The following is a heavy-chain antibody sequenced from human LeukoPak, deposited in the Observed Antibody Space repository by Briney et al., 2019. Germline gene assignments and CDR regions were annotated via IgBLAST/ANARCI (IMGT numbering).Heavy chain of an antibody. CDR2: VSPSGGRT. V-gene: IGHV3-23*01. Sequence: GGSLRLSCGASGFTFSSYGMSWVRQSPGRGLEWVAGVSPSGGRTLYADSVEGRFTISRDNSNDIVYLQLSSLRAEDSALYYCAKVRGVYCSSPACYYYDSWGQGTPVTVSS. CDR1: GFTFSSYG. CDR3: AKVRGVYCSSPACYYYDS. J-gene: IGHJ4*02. D-gene: IGHD2-2*01.